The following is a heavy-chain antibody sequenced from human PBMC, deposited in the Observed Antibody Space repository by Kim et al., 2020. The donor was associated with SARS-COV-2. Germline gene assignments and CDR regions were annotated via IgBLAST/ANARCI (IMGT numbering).Heavy chain of an antibody. CDR3: ARAGRITMIVVAEGGAFDI. J-gene: IGHJ3*02. V-gene: IGHV3-11*06. D-gene: IGHD3-22*01. Sequence: KGRFTISRDNAKNSLYLQMNSLRAEDTAVYYCARAGRITMIVVAEGGAFDIWGQGTMVTVSS.